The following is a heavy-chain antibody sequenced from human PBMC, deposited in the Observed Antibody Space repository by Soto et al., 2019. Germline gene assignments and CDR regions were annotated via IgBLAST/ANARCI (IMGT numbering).Heavy chain of an antibody. J-gene: IGHJ4*02. CDR1: GGSISSYY. D-gene: IGHD3-22*01. V-gene: IGHV4-59*01. CDR3: ARDRPYYYDSSGYYYVFDY. Sequence: KPSETLSLTCTVSGGSISSYYWSWIRQPPGKGLEWIGYIYYSGSTNYNPSLKSRVTISVDTSKNQFSLKLSSVTAADTAVYYCARDRPYYYDSSGYYYVFDYWGQGTLVTVSS. CDR2: IYYSGST.